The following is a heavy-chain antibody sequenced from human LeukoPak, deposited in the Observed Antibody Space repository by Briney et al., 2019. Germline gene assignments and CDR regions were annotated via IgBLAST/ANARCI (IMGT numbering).Heavy chain of an antibody. CDR2: IPSDGSNK. J-gene: IGHJ4*02. D-gene: IGHD2-8*01. CDR1: GFTFSTCG. CDR3: SKANPLGDY. Sequence: GGSLRLSCAASGFTFSTCGMHWVRQAPGKGLEWVAFIPSDGSNKYYADSVKGRFTISRDNSKNTLYLQMNSPRVEDTAVYYCSKANPLGDYWGQGTLVTVSS. V-gene: IGHV3-30*02.